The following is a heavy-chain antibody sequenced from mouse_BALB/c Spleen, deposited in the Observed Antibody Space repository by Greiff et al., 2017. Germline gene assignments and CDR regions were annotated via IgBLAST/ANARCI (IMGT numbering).Heavy chain of an antibody. V-gene: IGHV1-87*01. CDR3: ARSDYAMDY. Sequence: QVQLQQSGAELARPGASVKLSCKASGYTFTSYWMQWVKQRPGQGLEWIGAIYPGDGDTRYTQKFKGKATLTADKSSSTAYMQLSSLASEDSAVYYCARSDYAMDYWGQGTSVTVSS. CDR2: IYPGDGDT. J-gene: IGHJ4*01. CDR1: GYTFTSYW.